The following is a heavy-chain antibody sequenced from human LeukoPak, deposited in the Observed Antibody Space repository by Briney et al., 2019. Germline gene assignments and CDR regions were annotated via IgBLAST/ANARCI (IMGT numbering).Heavy chain of an antibody. J-gene: IGHJ6*03. D-gene: IGHD6-13*01. Sequence: PGGSLRLSCAASGLTFSSYEMSWVRQAPGKGLEWVSYISSSGRTIYYADSVKGRLTISRDNAQNSLYLQMNSLRAEDTGVYYCVAVAAVGYMDVWGQGTTVTVS. CDR3: VAVAAVGYMDV. V-gene: IGHV3-48*03. CDR2: ISSSGRTI. CDR1: GLTFSSYE.